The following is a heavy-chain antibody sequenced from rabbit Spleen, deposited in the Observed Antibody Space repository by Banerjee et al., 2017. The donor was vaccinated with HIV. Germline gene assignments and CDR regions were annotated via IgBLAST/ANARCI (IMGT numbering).Heavy chain of an antibody. D-gene: IGHD4-2*01. CDR3: AGDAAGRENFNL. CDR1: GFSCYYKCV. V-gene: IGHV1S45*01. Sequence: QEQLVESGGGLVTLGGSLTLTCTASGFSCYYKCVMCWVRQAPGKGLQWIGCMNTVSGNTVCATWAKGRFPIARTSSTTVALEMTSLAGADTATYFCAGDAAGRENFNLWGPGTLVTVS. J-gene: IGHJ4*01. CDR2: MNTVSGNT.